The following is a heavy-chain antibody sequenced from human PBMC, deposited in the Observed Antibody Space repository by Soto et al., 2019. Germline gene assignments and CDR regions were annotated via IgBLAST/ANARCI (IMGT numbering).Heavy chain of an antibody. CDR1: GGSISSYY. J-gene: IGHJ4*02. Sequence: SETLSLTCTVSGGSISSYYWSWIRQPPGKGLEWIGYIYYSGSTNYNPSLKSRVTISVDTSKNQFPLKLSSVTAADTAVYYCARGGGIAAPDFDYWGQGSLVTVSS. CDR3: ARGGGIAAPDFDY. V-gene: IGHV4-59*01. CDR2: IYYSGST. D-gene: IGHD6-13*01.